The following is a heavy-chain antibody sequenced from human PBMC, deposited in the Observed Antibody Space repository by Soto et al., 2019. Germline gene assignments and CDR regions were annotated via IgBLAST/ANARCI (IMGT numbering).Heavy chain of an antibody. CDR3: ARHWEEYGDYVRDY. CDR1: GGSISSGGY. Sequence: QVQLQESGPGLVKPSQTLSLTCTVSGGSISSGGYWSWIRQHAGKVLEWIGYIYYSGSTYYNASLDSRVTISVDTSKNPFSLKLSSVTAADTAVYHCARHWEEYGDYVRDYWGQGTLVTVSS. CDR2: IYYSGST. J-gene: IGHJ4*02. D-gene: IGHD4-17*01. V-gene: IGHV4-31*03.